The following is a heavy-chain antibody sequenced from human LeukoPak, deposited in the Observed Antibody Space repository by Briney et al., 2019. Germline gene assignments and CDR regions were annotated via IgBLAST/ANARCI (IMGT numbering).Heavy chain of an antibody. V-gene: IGHV3-11*05. CDR3: ARDLIHRSGEANY. J-gene: IGHJ4*02. D-gene: IGHD3-22*01. CDR2: ISRSGSST. CDR1: GFTFSDFY. Sequence: GGSLRLSCATSGFTFSDFYMSWIRQAPGKGLEWISYISRSGSSTNYADSVKGRFTISRDNAKNSLYLQMNSLRAEDTAVYYCARDLIHRSGEANYWGWGTLVTVSS.